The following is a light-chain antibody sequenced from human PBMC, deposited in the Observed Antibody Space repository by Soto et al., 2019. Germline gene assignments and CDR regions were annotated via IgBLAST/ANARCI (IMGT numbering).Light chain of an antibody. J-gene: IGLJ1*01. Sequence: QSVLTQPASVSGSPGQSITISCTGTSSDVGSYNLVSWYQQHPGKAPKLMTYEDSKRPSGVSNRFSGSKSGNTASLTISGLQAEDEADYYCCSYAGSSTYVFGTGTKVTVL. CDR1: SSDVGSYNL. CDR2: EDS. V-gene: IGLV2-23*01. CDR3: CSYAGSSTYV.